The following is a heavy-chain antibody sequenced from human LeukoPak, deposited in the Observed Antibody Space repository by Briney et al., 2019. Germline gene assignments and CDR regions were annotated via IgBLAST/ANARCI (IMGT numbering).Heavy chain of an antibody. CDR1: GFTVSSNY. CDR3: ARAPGYCTGTTCFFRQGYYYYYMDV. CDR2: IYSGGST. J-gene: IGHJ6*03. Sequence: GGSLRLSCAASGFTVSSNYMSWVRQAPGKGLDWVSVIYSGGSTYYADSVKGRFTISRDNSKNTLYLQMNSLRAEDTAVYYCARAPGYCTGTTCFFRQGYYYYYMDVWGKGTTVTISS. D-gene: IGHD2-2*01. V-gene: IGHV3-66*01.